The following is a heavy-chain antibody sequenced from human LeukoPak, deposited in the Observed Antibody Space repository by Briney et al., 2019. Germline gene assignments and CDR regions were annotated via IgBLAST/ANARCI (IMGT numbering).Heavy chain of an antibody. CDR3: AKDRYSSAWPIDY. CDR2: ISDSGTGT. V-gene: IGHV3-23*01. J-gene: IGHJ4*02. Sequence: GGSLRLSCAASGFTFTNYAMSWVRQAPGKGLEWVSAISDSGTGTYYADSVKGRFTISRDNSKNTLYLQMNSLRAEDTAVYYCAKDRYSSAWPIDYWGQGTLVTVSS. CDR1: GFTFTNYA. D-gene: IGHD6-19*01.